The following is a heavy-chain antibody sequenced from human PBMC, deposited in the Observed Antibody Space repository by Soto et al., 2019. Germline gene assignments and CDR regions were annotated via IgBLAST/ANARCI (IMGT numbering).Heavy chain of an antibody. CDR1: GFTFSSYA. D-gene: IGHD3-9*01. Sequence: QVQLVESGGGVVQPGRSLRLSCAASGFTFSSYAMHWVRQAPGKGLEWVAVISYDGSNKYYADSVKGRFTISRDNSKNTLDLQMNSLRAEDTAVYYCARVLAYYDILSGSIEGRYYYYGMDVWGQGTTVTVSS. V-gene: IGHV3-30-3*01. J-gene: IGHJ6*02. CDR3: ARVLAYYDILSGSIEGRYYYYGMDV. CDR2: ISYDGSNK.